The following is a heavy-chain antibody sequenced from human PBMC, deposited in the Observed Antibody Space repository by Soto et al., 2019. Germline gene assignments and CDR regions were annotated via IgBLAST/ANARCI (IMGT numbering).Heavy chain of an antibody. J-gene: IGHJ6*02. CDR1: GYSFSTHA. CDR2: INSVNDHT. V-gene: IGHV1-3*01. Sequence: ASVKVSCTASGYSFSTHAMHWVRQAPGQGLEWVGWINSVNDHTIYSEKFQGRVTITRDTSASTAYMELTSVTAADTAVYYCARGRFYYYGMDVWGQGTTVTVSS. CDR3: ARGRFYYYGMDV.